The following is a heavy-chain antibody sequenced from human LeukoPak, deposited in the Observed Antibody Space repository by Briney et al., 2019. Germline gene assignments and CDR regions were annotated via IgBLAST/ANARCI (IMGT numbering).Heavy chain of an antibody. V-gene: IGHV4-59*08. CDR2: IYYSGST. D-gene: IGHD3-3*01. Sequence: SETLSLTCTVSGGSISSYYWSWIRQPPGKGLEWIGYIYYSGSTNYNPSLKSRVTISVDTSKNQFSLKLSSVTAADTAVYYCARRPGYDFWSGFDYGMDVWGQGTTVTVSS. CDR1: GGSISSYY. J-gene: IGHJ6*02. CDR3: ARRPGYDFWSGFDYGMDV.